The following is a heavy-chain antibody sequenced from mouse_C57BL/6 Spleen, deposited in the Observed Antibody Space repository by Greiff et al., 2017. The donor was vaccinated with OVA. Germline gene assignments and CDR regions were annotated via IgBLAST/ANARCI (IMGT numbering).Heavy chain of an antibody. V-gene: IGHV5-9*01. J-gene: IGHJ2*01. CDR2: ISGGGGNT. CDR3: ARQSLASILSPYFDY. Sequence: EVQLVESGGGLVKPGGSLKLSCAASGFTFSSYTMSWVRQTPEKRLEWVATISGGGGNTYYPDSVKGRFTISRDNAKNTLYLQMSSLRSEDTALYYCARQSLASILSPYFDYWGQGTTLTVSS. D-gene: IGHD1-1*01. CDR1: GFTFSSYT.